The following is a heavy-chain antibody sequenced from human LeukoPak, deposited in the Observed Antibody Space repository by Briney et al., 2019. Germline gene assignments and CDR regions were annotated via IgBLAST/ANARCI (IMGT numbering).Heavy chain of an antibody. J-gene: IGHJ5*02. CDR2: IYHSGRT. D-gene: IGHD3-22*01. CDR1: GGSISSSHW. CDR3: ARGVDDSSGNYYVIWFDP. Sequence: PSETLSLTCAVSGGSISSSHWWSWVRQPPGKGLEWIGEIYHSGRTDYNPSLKSRVNISVDKSKNQFSLRLSSVTAADTAVYYCARGVDDSSGNYYVIWFDPWGQGTLVTVS. V-gene: IGHV4-4*02.